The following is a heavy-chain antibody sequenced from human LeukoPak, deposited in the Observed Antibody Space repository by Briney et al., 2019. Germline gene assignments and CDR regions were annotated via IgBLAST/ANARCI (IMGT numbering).Heavy chain of an antibody. J-gene: IGHJ3*02. CDR3: ARDLLECTPTDI. D-gene: IGHD3-3*01. Sequence: GRFTISRDNAKNSLYLQMNSLRAEDTAVYYCARDLLECTPTDIWGQGTMVTVSS. V-gene: IGHV3-11*06.